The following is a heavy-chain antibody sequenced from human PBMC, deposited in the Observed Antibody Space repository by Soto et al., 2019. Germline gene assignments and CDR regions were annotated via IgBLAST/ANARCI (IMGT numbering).Heavy chain of an antibody. D-gene: IGHD2-15*01. V-gene: IGHV4-31*03. J-gene: IGHJ6*03. CDR2: IYYSGST. Sequence: SETLSLTCTVSGGSISSGGYYWSWIRQHPGKGLEWIGYIYYSGSTYYNPSLKSRVTISVDTSKNQFSLKLSSVTAADTAVYYCARVTRIVVVVAAYYYYYYMDVWGKGTTVTVSS. CDR3: ARVTRIVVVVAAYYYYYYMDV. CDR1: GGSISSGGYY.